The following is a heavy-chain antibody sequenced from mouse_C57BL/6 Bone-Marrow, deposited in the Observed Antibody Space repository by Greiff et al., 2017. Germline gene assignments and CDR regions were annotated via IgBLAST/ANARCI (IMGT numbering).Heavy chain of an antibody. Sequence: VQLQQSGTVLARPGASVKMSRKTSGYTFTSYWMHWVKQRPGQGLEWIGAIYPGNSDTSLNQKFKGKAKLTAVTSASTAYKELSSLTNEDSAVYYCTRCVSLLCWYFDVWGKGTTVTVSS. D-gene: IGHD6-1*01. CDR2: IYPGNSDT. CDR1: GYTFTSYW. J-gene: IGHJ1*03. V-gene: IGHV1-5*01. CDR3: TRCVSLLCWYFDV.